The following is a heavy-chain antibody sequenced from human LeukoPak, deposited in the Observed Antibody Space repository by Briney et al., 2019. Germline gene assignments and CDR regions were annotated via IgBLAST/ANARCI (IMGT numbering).Heavy chain of an antibody. V-gene: IGHV4-39*02. D-gene: IGHD6-19*01. CDR2: IYYSGST. Sequence: SETLSLTCTVSGGSISSSSYYWGWIRQPPGKGLEWIGSIYYSGSTYYNPSLKSRVTISVDTSKNQFSLKLSSVTAADTAVYYCARDEHDSSGWYGPDYWGQGTLVTVSS. CDR1: GGSISSSSYY. J-gene: IGHJ4*02. CDR3: ARDEHDSSGWYGPDY.